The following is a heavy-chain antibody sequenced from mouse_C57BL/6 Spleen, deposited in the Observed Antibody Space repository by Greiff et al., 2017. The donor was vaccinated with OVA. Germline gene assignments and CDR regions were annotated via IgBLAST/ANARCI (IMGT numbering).Heavy chain of an antibody. CDR1: GFNIKNTY. CDR2: IDPANGNT. D-gene: IGHD2-2*01. V-gene: IGHV14-3*01. Sequence: DVKLQESVAELVRPGASVKLSCTASGFNIKNTYMHWVKQRPEQGLEWIGRIDPANGNTKYAPKFQGKATITADTSSNTAYLQLSSLTSEDTAIYYSASMVTTGYYFDYWGQGTTLTVSS. J-gene: IGHJ2*01. CDR3: ASMVTTGYYFDY.